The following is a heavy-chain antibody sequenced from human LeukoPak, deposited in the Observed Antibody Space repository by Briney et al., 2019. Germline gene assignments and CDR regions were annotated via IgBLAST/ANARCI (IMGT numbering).Heavy chain of an antibody. CDR1: GGSFSGYY. CDR3: ARADGDFWSGYYAY. V-gene: IGHV4-34*01. J-gene: IGHJ4*02. Sequence: SETLSLTCAVYGGSFSGYYWSWIRQPPGKGLEWIGEINHSGSTNYNPSLKSRVTISVDTSKNQFSLKLSSVTAADTAVYYCARADGDFWSGYYAYWGQGTLVTVSS. CDR2: INHSGST. D-gene: IGHD3-3*01.